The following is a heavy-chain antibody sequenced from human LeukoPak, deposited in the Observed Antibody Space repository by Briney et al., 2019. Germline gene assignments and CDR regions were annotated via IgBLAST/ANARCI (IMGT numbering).Heavy chain of an antibody. CDR3: ARARAFGVVIWDFDY. CDR2: IYYSGST. D-gene: IGHD3-3*01. Sequence: SETLSLTCTVSGASISSFYWSWIRQPPGKGLEWIGYIYYSGSTYYNPSLKSRVTISVDTSKNQFSLKLSSVTAADTAVYYCARARAFGVVIWDFDYWGQGTLVTVSS. CDR1: GASISSFY. V-gene: IGHV4-59*06. J-gene: IGHJ4*02.